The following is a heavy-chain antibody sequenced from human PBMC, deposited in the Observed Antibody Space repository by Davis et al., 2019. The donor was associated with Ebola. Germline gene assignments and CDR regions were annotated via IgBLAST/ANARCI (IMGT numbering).Heavy chain of an antibody. J-gene: IGHJ3*02. V-gene: IGHV5-51*01. CDR2: IYPADSDT. Sequence: GESLKISCTGSGYTFPSSWIGWVRQRPGKGLEWMGIIYPADSDTRYSPSFQGQVTISVDRSINTAYLQWSSLKASDTAMYYCATLRRTVTGMDDGFDIWGQGTMVTVSP. CDR1: GYTFPSSW. CDR3: ATLRRTVTGMDDGFDI. D-gene: IGHD4-11*01.